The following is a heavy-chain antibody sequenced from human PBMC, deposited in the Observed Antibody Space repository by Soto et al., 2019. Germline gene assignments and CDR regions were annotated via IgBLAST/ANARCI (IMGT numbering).Heavy chain of an antibody. Sequence: ASVKVSCKASGYTFTSYYMHWVRQAPGQGLEWMGIINPSGGSTGYAQKFQGRVTMTRDTSTSTVYMELSSLRSEDTAVYYCARSHIVVVPAAPFDYWGQGTLVTVSS. V-gene: IGHV1-46*03. CDR3: ARSHIVVVPAAPFDY. D-gene: IGHD2-2*01. CDR2: INPSGGST. CDR1: GYTFTSYY. J-gene: IGHJ4*02.